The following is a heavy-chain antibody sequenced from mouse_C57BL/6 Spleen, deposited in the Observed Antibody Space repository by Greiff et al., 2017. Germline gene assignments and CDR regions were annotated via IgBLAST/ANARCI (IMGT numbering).Heavy chain of an antibody. Sequence: EVQLQQSGPELVKPGASVKISCKASGYTFTDYYMNWVKQSHGKSLEWIGDINPNNGGTSYNQKFKGKATLTVDKSSSTAYMELRSLTSEDSAVYYCARSCGSSSFADWGQGTLVTASA. CDR3: ARSCGSSSFAD. D-gene: IGHD1-1*01. V-gene: IGHV1-26*01. CDR1: GYTFTDYY. CDR2: INPNNGGT. J-gene: IGHJ3*01.